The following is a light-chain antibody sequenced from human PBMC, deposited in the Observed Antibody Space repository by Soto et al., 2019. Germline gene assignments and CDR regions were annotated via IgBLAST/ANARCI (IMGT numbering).Light chain of an antibody. CDR2: GAS. CDR1: QSVSSSY. V-gene: IGKV3-20*01. CDR3: QQYGSSRG. Sequence: EAVWSQSPRTLYLYTGDRATLSCMASQSVSSSYLAWYQQKPGQAPRLLIYGASSRATGIPDRFSGSGSGTDFTLTISRLEPEDIAAYYCQQYGSSRGFGQGTKLDIK. J-gene: IGKJ1*01.